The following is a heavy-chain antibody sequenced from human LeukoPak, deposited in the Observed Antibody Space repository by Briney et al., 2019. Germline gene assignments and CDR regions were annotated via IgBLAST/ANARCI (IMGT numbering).Heavy chain of an antibody. CDR3: ARDRYGDYDFDY. D-gene: IGHD4-17*01. J-gene: IGHJ4*02. CDR1: GGSISSYY. CDR2: IYYSGST. V-gene: IGHV4-59*01. Sequence: SETLSLTCTASGGSISSYYWSWIRQPPGKGLEWIGYIYYSGSTNYNPSPKSRVTISVDTSKNQFSLKLSSVTAADTAVYYCARDRYGDYDFDYWGQGTPVTVSS.